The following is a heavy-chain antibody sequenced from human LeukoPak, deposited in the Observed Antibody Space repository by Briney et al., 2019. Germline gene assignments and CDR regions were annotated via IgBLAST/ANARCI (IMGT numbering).Heavy chain of an antibody. CDR3: ARGSGYWPYAFDI. CDR2: INPSSGGT. V-gene: IGHV1-2*02. D-gene: IGHD3-22*01. J-gene: IGHJ3*02. CDR1: GYTFTDYY. Sequence: ASVKVSCKASGYTFTDYYIHWVRQAPGQGLEWMGWINPSSGGTAYAQKFQGRVTITADKSTSTAYMELSSLRSEDTAVYYCARGSGYWPYAFDIWGQGTMVTVSS.